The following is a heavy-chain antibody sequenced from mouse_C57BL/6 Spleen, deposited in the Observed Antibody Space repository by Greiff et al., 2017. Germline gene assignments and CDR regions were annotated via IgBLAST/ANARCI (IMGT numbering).Heavy chain of an antibody. D-gene: IGHD2-5*01. CDR1: GYTFTGYW. V-gene: IGHV1-9*01. CDR2: ILPGSGST. Sequence: VQLQQSGAELMKPGASVKLSCKATGYTFTGYWIEWVKQRPGHGLEWIGEILPGSGSTNYNEKFKGKATFTADTSSNTAYMQRSSLTTDDSAIYYCASHYSNVDGYWYFDVWGTGTTVTGSS. CDR3: ASHYSNVDGYWYFDV. J-gene: IGHJ1*03.